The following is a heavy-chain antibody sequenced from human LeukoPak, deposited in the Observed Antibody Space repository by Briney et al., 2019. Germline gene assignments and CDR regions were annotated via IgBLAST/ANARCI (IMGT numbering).Heavy chain of an antibody. CDR1: GFTFSSYA. Sequence: HPGGSLRLSCAASGFTFSSYAMYWVRQAPGKGLEWVSGIGGSGGSTYYADSVKGRFTISRDNSKNTVYLQMNSLRAEDTAVYYCAKTTTGYSSGRYPGWPVDYWGQGTLVTVSS. D-gene: IGHD6-19*01. V-gene: IGHV3-23*01. J-gene: IGHJ4*02. CDR2: IGGSGGST. CDR3: AKTTTGYSSGRYPGWPVDY.